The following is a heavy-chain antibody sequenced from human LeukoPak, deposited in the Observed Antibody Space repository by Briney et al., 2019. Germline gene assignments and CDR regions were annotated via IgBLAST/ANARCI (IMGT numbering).Heavy chain of an antibody. Sequence: GESLKISFKGSGYRITSYWIAWVRQMPGKGLEWMGIIYPSDSDTRYSPSFQGQVTISADRSINTAYLQWSSLKASDTAMYYCARRVAVGGLYYFDYWGQGTLVTVSS. D-gene: IGHD4-23*01. CDR1: GYRITSYW. V-gene: IGHV5-51*01. J-gene: IGHJ4*02. CDR3: ARRVAVGGLYYFDY. CDR2: IYPSDSDT.